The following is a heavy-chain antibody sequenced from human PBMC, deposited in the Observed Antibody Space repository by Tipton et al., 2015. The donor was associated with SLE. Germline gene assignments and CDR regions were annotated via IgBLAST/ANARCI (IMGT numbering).Heavy chain of an antibody. J-gene: IGHJ4*02. CDR1: GFTFNRYW. CDR2: IDSDGTIT. V-gene: IGHV3-74*01. CDR3: ARIHYYGSGSGDY. D-gene: IGHD3-10*01. Sequence: GSLRLSCAASGFTFNRYWMHWVRQAPGKGLMWVSRIDSDGTITNYADTVKGRFTISRDNAKDTLYLQMNSLRAEDTAVYYCARIHYYGSGSGDYWGQGTLVTVSS.